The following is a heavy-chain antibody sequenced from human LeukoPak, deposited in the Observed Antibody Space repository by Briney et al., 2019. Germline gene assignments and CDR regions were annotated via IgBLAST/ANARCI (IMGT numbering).Heavy chain of an antibody. CDR1: GYTFTSYG. D-gene: IGHD3-3*01. CDR2: ISAYNGNT. V-gene: IGHV1-18*01. CDR3: ARSYDFWSGKQYFDY. Sequence: GASVKVSCKASGYTFTSYGISWVRQAPGQGLEWMGWISAYNGNTNYAQKFQGRVTMTRDTSISTAYMELSRLRSDDTAVYYCARSYDFWSGKQYFDYWGQGTLVTVSS. J-gene: IGHJ4*02.